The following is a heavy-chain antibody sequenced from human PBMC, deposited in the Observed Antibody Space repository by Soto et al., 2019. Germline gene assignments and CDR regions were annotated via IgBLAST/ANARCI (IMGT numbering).Heavy chain of an antibody. CDR1: GYSFTSYW. V-gene: IGHV5-51*01. D-gene: IGHD3-10*01. CDR2: IYSGVSDT. CDR3: AGGGVRGVITRTRDYYGMDV. J-gene: IGHJ6*02. Sequence: GESLKISCKGSGYSFTSYWIGWVRQMPGKGLEWLVIIYSGVSDTRYSPSFKGQVTISADKSISSAYLQWSSLKASDTAMYFCAGGGVRGVITRTRDYYGMDVWGQGTTVTVSS.